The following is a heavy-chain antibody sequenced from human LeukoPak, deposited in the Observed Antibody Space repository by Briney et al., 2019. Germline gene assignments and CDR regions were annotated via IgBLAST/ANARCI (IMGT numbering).Heavy chain of an antibody. CDR3: ARDQGYYYYMDV. J-gene: IGHJ6*03. V-gene: IGHV1-46*01. CDR2: INPSGGST. Sequence: GASVKVSCKASGYTFTSYYMHWVRQAPGQGLEWMGIINPSGGSTSYAQKFQGRVAMTRDMSTSTVYMELSSLRSEDTAVYYCARDQGYYYYMDVWGKGTTVTVSS. CDR1: GYTFTSYY.